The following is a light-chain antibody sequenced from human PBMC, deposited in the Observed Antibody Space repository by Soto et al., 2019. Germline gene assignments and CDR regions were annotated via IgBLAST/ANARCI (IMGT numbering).Light chain of an antibody. J-gene: IGLJ1*01. CDR1: ASDVGGYNY. CDR2: EVT. V-gene: IGLV2-14*01. Sequence: QSVLTQPASVSGSPGQSITISCTGTASDVGGYNYVSWYQQHPGKAPQLIIYEVTNRPSGISNRFSGSKSGNMASLTISGPKAEDETDYYCLSYTSSSTYVFGSGTKVTV. CDR3: LSYTSSSTYV.